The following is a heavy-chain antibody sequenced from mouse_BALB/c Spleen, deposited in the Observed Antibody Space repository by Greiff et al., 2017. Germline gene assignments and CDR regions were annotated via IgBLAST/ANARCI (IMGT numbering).Heavy chain of an antibody. CDR2: IWAGGST. CDR1: GFSLTSYG. D-gene: IGHD2-3*01. CDR3: ARAGDGYPFYYAMDY. J-gene: IGHJ4*01. V-gene: IGHV2-9*02. Sequence: VKLKQSGPGLVQPSQSLSITCTVSGFSLTSYGVHWVRQPPGKGLEWLGVIWAGGSTNYNSALISRLSISKDNSKSQVFLKMNSLQTDDTAMYYCARAGDGYPFYYAMDYWGQGTSVTVSS.